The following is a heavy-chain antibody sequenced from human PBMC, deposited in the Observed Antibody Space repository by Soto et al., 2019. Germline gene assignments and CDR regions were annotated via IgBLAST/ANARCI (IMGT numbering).Heavy chain of an antibody. CDR3: TSINCSSTSCYHSYGMDV. Sequence: LRETLSLTCAVSGGSISSSNWWSWVRQPPGKGLEWIGEIYHSGSTNYNPSLKSRVTISVDKSKNQFSLKLSSVTAADTAVYYCTSINCSSTSCYHSYGMDVWGQGTTVTVSS. CDR2: IYHSGST. V-gene: IGHV4-4*02. CDR1: GGSISSSNW. J-gene: IGHJ6*02. D-gene: IGHD2-2*01.